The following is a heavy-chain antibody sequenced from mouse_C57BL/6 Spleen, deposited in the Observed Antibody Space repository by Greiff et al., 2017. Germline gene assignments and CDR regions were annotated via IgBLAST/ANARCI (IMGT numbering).Heavy chain of an antibody. CDR3: ARFYHYAMDY. Sequence: QVQLQQPGAELVMPGASVKLSCKASGYTFTSYWMHWVKQRPGQGLEWIGEIDPSDSYTNYNQKFKGKSTLTVDKSSSTAYMQLSSLTSEDSAVYYCARFYHYAMDYWGQGTSVTVSS. CDR1: GYTFTSYW. V-gene: IGHV1-69*01. CDR2: IDPSDSYT. J-gene: IGHJ4*01.